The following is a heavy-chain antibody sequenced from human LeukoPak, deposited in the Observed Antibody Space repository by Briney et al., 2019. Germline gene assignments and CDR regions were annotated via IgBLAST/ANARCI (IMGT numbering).Heavy chain of an antibody. CDR2: IYTSGST. D-gene: IGHD2-2*02. V-gene: IGHV4-4*09. CDR1: GFTFSNAW. Sequence: GSLRLSCAASGFTFSNAWMSWVRQPPGKGLEWIGYIYTSGSTNYNPSLKSRVTISVDTSKNQFSLKLSSVTAADTAVYYCARLSCSSTSCYTHGPDYYYYYYMDVWGKGTTVTVSS. J-gene: IGHJ6*03. CDR3: ARLSCSSTSCYTHGPDYYYYYYMDV.